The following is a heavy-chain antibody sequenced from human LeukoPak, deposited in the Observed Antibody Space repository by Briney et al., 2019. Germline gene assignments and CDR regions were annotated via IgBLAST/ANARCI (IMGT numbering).Heavy chain of an antibody. CDR3: ARTVSSAGWSDDAFDI. Sequence: RPGGSLRLSCAASGFTFDDYGMSWARQAPGKGLEWVSGINWDGGSTGYADSVKGRFTISRDNAKNFLYLQMNSLRAEDTALYYCARTVSSAGWSDDAFDIWGQGTMVTVSS. V-gene: IGHV3-20*04. CDR1: GFTFDDYG. J-gene: IGHJ3*02. CDR2: INWDGGST. D-gene: IGHD6-19*01.